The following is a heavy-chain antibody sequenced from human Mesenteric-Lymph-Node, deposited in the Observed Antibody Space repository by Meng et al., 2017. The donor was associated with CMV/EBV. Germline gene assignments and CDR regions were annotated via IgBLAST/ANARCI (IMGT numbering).Heavy chain of an antibody. CDR3: VVGARGYYFDY. Sequence: GESLKISCAASGFTFSGSAMHWVRQASGKGLEWVGRIRSKANSYATAYAASVKGRFSISRDDSKNTAYLQMNSLKTGDTAVYYCVVGARGYYFDYWGQGTLVTVSS. D-gene: IGHD1-26*01. V-gene: IGHV3-73*01. CDR2: IRSKANSYAT. J-gene: IGHJ4*02. CDR1: GFTFSGSA.